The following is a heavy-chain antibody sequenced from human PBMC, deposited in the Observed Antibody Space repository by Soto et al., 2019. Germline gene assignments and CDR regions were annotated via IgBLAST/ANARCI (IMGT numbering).Heavy chain of an antibody. CDR2: IYTSASI. D-gene: IGHD6-19*01. V-gene: IGHV4-4*07. J-gene: IGHJ6*02. CDR1: GADFNTYS. Sequence: SETLSLTCSVSGADFNTYSWTWIRQPAGKGLEWIGRIYTSASINYNPSLKGRVTLSVDTSTNQVSLRLASVTAADTAIYYCARCREAGHNFYCGMGVWGQGTTVTVSS. CDR3: ARCREAGHNFYCGMGV.